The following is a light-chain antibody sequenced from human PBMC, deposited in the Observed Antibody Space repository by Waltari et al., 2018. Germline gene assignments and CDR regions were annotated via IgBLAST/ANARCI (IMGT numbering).Light chain of an antibody. CDR1: QSISSY. V-gene: IGKV1-39*01. Sequence: DIQMTQSPFSLSASVGDRVTITCRASQSISSYLNWYQQKPGRAPKLLIYAASSLQSGVPSRFSGSGSGTEFTLTISSLQPEDFATYYCQQSYSTRWTFGQGTKVEIK. CDR3: QQSYSTRWT. CDR2: AAS. J-gene: IGKJ1*01.